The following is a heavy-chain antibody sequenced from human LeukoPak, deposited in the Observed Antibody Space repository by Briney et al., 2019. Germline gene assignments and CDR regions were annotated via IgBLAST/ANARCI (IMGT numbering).Heavy chain of an antibody. CDR3: ASSYSGNYYVFDY. V-gene: IGHV4-61*02. CDR2: IYTSGST. D-gene: IGHD1-26*01. J-gene: IGHJ4*02. Sequence: PSETLSLTCTVSGDSISSGDYYWSWIRQPAGKGLEWIGRIYTSGSTNYNPSLKSRVTMSVDTSKNQFSLKLSSVTAADTAVYYCASSYSGNYYVFDYWGQGTLVTVSS. CDR1: GDSISSGDYY.